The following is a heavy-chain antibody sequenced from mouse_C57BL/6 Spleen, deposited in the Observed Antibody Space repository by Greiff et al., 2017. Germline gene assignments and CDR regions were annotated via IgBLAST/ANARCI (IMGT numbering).Heavy chain of an antibody. CDR3: ARGDYSNLYYFDY. J-gene: IGHJ2*01. D-gene: IGHD2-5*01. CDR2: ISSGSSTI. CDR1: GFTFSDYG. Sequence: EVQLVESGGGLVKPGGSLKLSCAASGFTFSDYGMHWVRQAPEKGLEWVAYISSGSSTIYYADTVKGRFTISRDNAKNTLFLQMTSLRSEDTAMYYCARGDYSNLYYFDYWGQGTTLTVSS. V-gene: IGHV5-17*01.